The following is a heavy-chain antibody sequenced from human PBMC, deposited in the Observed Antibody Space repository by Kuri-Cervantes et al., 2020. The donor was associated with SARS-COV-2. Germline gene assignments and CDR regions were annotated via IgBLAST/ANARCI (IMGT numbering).Heavy chain of an antibody. Sequence: SETLSLTCAVYGGSFSGYYWSWIRQPPGKGLEWIGEINHSGSTNYNPSLKSRVTISVDTSKNQFSLKLSSVTAADTAVYYCARWLGPNSGGNWFDPWGQGTLVTVSS. D-gene: IGHD6-19*01. CDR2: INHSGST. J-gene: IGHJ5*02. V-gene: IGHV4-34*01. CDR3: ARWLGPNSGGNWFDP. CDR1: GGSFSGYY.